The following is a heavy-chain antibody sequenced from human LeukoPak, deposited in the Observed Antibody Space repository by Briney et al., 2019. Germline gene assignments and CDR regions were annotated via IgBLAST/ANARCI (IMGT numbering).Heavy chain of an antibody. CDR1: GGSSSGYY. V-gene: IGHV4-59*01. J-gene: IGHJ6*02. Sequence: SETLSLTCTVSGGSSSGYYWSWIRQPPGKGLEWIGYIYYTGSTNYNPSLKSRVTISQDTSKNQFFLKLSSVTGADTAVYYCARDNRFYGMDLWRQGTTVTVSS. CDR3: ARDNRFYGMDL. CDR2: IYYTGST.